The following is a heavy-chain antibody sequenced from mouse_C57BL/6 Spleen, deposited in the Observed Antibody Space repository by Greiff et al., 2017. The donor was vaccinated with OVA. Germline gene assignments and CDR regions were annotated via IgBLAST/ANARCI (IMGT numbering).Heavy chain of an antibody. CDR3: ARDLITTVKGLAWFAY. Sequence: EVKLMESGGGLVQSGRSLRLSCATSGFTFSDFYMEWVRQAPGKGLEWIAASRNKANDYTTEYSASVKGRFIVSRDTSQSILYLQMNALRAEDTAIYYCARDLITTVKGLAWFAYWGQGTLVTVSA. CDR1: GFTFSDFY. CDR2: SRNKANDYTT. J-gene: IGHJ3*01. V-gene: IGHV7-1*01. D-gene: IGHD1-1*01.